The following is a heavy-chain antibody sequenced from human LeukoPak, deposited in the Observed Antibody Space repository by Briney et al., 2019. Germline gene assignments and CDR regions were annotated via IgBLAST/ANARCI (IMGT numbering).Heavy chain of an antibody. CDR2: ISSGGGST. CDR1: GFTFNTYG. D-gene: IGHD6-19*01. V-gene: IGHV3-23*01. CDR3: TTLLSVTPAGY. J-gene: IGHJ4*02. Sequence: PGGTLRLSCAASGFTFNTYGMSWVRQAPGKGLEWVSGISSGGGSTYYADSVKGRFTISRDNSKNTLYLQMNSLRAEDTAVYYCTTLLSVTPAGYWGQGTLVIVSS.